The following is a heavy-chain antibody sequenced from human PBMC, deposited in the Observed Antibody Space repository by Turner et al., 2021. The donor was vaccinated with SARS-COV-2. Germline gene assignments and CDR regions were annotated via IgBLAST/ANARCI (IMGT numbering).Heavy chain of an antibody. CDR2: ISGSGGRT. V-gene: IGHV3-23*01. D-gene: IGHD2-15*01. CDR1: GFTFSSYV. J-gene: IGHJ5*02. CDR3: AKDGYDGIYCSGGSCYSGWFDP. Sequence: EVQLLESGGGLVQPGGSLRLSCAPSGFTFSSYVMSWVRQAPGKGLEWVSAISGSGGRTYYADSVKGRFTISRDNSKNTLYLQMNSLRAEDTAVYYCAKDGYDGIYCSGGSCYSGWFDPWGQGTLVTVSS.